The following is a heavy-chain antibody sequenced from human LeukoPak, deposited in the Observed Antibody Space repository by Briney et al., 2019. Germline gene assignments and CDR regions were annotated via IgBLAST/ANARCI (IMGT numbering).Heavy chain of an antibody. CDR2: ISGSGSST. D-gene: IGHD3-10*01. J-gene: IGHJ4*02. CDR1: GFTFSNYW. V-gene: IGHV3-23*01. CDR3: AKAEGSYKTLIDY. Sequence: GGSLRLSCAASGFTFSNYWMNWVRQAPGKGLEWVSGISGSGSSTYYADSVKGRFTISRDSSKNTVYLQMNSLRAEDTAVYYCAKAEGSYKTLIDYWGQGTLVTVSS.